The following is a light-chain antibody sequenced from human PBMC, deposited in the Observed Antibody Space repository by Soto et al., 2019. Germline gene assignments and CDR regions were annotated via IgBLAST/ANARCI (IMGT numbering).Light chain of an antibody. V-gene: IGKV1-12*01. CDR2: TTS. CDR3: QQANRFPIT. CDR1: QDISSW. Sequence: DIQMTQSPSFVSASVGDRVTVTCRASQDISSWLAWYQQKPGKAPKLLIYTTSTLGSGVTSRFSGSRSGTEFTLTISVLQPEDFATSYCQQANRFPITFGQGTRLEIK. J-gene: IGKJ5*01.